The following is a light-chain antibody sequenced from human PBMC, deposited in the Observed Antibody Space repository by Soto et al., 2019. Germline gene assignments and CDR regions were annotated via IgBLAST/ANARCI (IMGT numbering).Light chain of an antibody. CDR3: SSYTSSSTLYV. J-gene: IGLJ1*01. CDR2: DVS. Sequence: QSALTQPASASGSPGQSIIISGTGTRSDVGAYNYVSWYQQHPGKAPKLMIYDVSNRPSGVSNRFSGSKSGNTASLTISGLQAEDEADYYCSSYTSSSTLYVFGTGT. CDR1: RSDVGAYNY. V-gene: IGLV2-14*01.